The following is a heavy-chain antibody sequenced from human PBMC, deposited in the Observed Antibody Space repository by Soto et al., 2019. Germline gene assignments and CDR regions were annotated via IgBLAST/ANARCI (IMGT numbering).Heavy chain of an antibody. J-gene: IGHJ3*02. D-gene: IGHD2-15*01. Sequence: PSETLSLTCAVYGGSFSGYYWSWIRQPPGKGLEWIGEINHSGSTNYNPSLKSRVTISVDTSKNQFSLKLSSVTAADTAVYYCAVDTHRYCSGGSCYSYAFDIWGQGTMVTVSS. V-gene: IGHV4-34*01. CDR1: GGSFSGYY. CDR3: AVDTHRYCSGGSCYSYAFDI. CDR2: INHSGST.